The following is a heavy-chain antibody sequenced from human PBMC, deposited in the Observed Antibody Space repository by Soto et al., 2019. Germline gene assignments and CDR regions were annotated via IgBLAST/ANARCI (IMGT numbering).Heavy chain of an antibody. CDR3: ARRGLYYYDSSGAHAFDI. Sequence: PSETLSLTCTVSGGSISSYYWSWIRQPPGKGLEWIGYIYYSGSTNYNPSLKSRVTISVDTSKNQFSLKLSSVTAADTAVYYCARRGLYYYDSSGAHAFDIWGQGTMVTVSS. CDR1: GGSISSYY. V-gene: IGHV4-59*01. D-gene: IGHD3-22*01. J-gene: IGHJ3*02. CDR2: IYYSGST.